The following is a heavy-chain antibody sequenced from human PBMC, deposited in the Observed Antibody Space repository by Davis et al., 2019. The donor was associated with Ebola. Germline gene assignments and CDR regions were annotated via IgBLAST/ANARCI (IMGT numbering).Heavy chain of an antibody. D-gene: IGHD2-2*01. V-gene: IGHV3-23*01. Sequence: GESLKISCAASGFTFSSYAMSWVRQAPGKGLEWVSAISGSGGSTYYADSVKGRFTISRDNSKNTLYLQMNSLRAEDTAVYYCAKGGDIVVVPAATEGVDYYYYYGMDVWGQGTTVTVSS. CDR1: GFTFSSYA. CDR2: ISGSGGST. CDR3: AKGGDIVVVPAATEGVDYYYYYGMDV. J-gene: IGHJ6*02.